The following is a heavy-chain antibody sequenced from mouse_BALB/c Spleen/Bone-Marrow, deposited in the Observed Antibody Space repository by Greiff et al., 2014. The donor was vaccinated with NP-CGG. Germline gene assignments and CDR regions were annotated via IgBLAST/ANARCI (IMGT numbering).Heavy chain of an antibody. CDR3: AIYYGNYYAMDY. D-gene: IGHD2-1*01. J-gene: IGHJ4*01. CDR2: IDPANGNT. CDR1: GFNIKDTY. Sequence: EVQLQQSGAELVKPGASVKLSCTASGFNIKDTYMHWVKQRPEQSLEWIGRIDPANGNTKYDPKFQGKATITADTSSNTAYLQLSSLTSEDTAVYYCAIYYGNYYAMDYWGQGTSVTVSS. V-gene: IGHV14-3*02.